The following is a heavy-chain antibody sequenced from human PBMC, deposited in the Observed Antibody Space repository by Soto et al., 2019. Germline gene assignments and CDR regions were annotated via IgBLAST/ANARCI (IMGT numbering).Heavy chain of an antibody. Sequence: GGSLRLSCAASGFTFSSYAMSWVRQAPGKGLEWVSAISGSGGSTYYADSVKGRFTVSRDNSKNTLYLQMNSLRAEDTAVYYCAKEGGSYSHYYYGMDVWGQGTTVTVSS. CDR2: ISGSGGST. CDR3: AKEGGSYSHYYYGMDV. D-gene: IGHD1-26*01. V-gene: IGHV3-23*01. CDR1: GFTFSSYA. J-gene: IGHJ6*02.